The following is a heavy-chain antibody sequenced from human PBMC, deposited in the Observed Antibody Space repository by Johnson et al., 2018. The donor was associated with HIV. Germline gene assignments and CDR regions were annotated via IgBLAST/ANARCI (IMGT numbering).Heavy chain of an antibody. J-gene: IGHJ3*02. CDR2: INSDGSST. CDR1: GFTFSSYW. V-gene: IGHV3-74*01. Sequence: VQLVESGGGLVQPGGSLRLSCVVSGFTFSSYWMHWVRQAPGKGLVWVSHINSDGSSTNYADSVKGRFTISRDNAKNSLYLQMESLRADDTALYYCARDKDYGGNHDAFDIWGQGTMVTVSS. CDR3: ARDKDYGGNHDAFDI. D-gene: IGHD4-23*01.